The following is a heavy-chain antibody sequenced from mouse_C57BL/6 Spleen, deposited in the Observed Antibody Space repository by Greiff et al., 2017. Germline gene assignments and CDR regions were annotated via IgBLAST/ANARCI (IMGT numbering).Heavy chain of an antibody. CDR1: GFNIKDDY. D-gene: IGHD1-1*01. V-gene: IGHV14-4*01. CDR2: IDPENGDT. J-gene: IGHJ4*01. Sequence: VQLQQSGAELVRPGASVKLSCTASGFNIKDDYMHWVKQRPEQGLEWIGWIDPENGDTEYASKFQGKATITADTSSNTAYLQLSSLTSEDTAVYYCTYYYGSSHYYAMDYWGQGTSVTVSS. CDR3: TYYYGSSHYYAMDY.